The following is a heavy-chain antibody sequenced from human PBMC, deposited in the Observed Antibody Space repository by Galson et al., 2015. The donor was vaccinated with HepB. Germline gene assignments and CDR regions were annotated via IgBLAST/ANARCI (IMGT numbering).Heavy chain of an antibody. CDR3: ARERRGYYDSSGYQGEY. J-gene: IGHJ4*02. CDR1: GYTFTSYY. Sequence: SVKVSCKASGYTFTSYYMHWVRQAPGQGLEWMGIINPSGGSTSYAQKFQGRVTMTRDTSTSTVYMELSSLRSEDTAVYYCARERRGYYDSSGYQGEYWGQGTLVTVSS. V-gene: IGHV1-46*01. CDR2: INPSGGST. D-gene: IGHD3-22*01.